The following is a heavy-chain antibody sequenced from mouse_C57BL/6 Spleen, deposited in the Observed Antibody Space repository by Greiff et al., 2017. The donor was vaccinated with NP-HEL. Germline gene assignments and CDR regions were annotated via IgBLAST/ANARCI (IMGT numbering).Heavy chain of an antibody. CDR1: GYTFTSYW. CDR2: IYPGNSDT. CDR3: TRRGLTGALDYYAMGY. V-gene: IGHV1-5*01. D-gene: IGHD4-1*01. J-gene: IGHJ4*01. Sequence: EVQLQQSGTVLARPGASVKMSCKTSGYTFTSYWMHWVKQRPGQGLEWIGAIYPGNSDTSYNQKFKGKAKLTAVTSASTAYMELSSLRNMDSAVSICTRRGLTGALDYYAMGYWGQGASVTVSS.